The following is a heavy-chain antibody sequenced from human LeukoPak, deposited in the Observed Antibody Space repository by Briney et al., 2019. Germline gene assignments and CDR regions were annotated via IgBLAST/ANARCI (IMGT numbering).Heavy chain of an antibody. Sequence: GESLKISCKGSGYTFTNYWVGWVRQMPGKGLEWMGIIYPGDSDARYSPSFQGQVTISADKSISTAYLQWSSLKASDTAMYYCARGDYASGTFYDYWGQGTLVTVSS. CDR2: IYPGDSDA. CDR3: ARGDYASGTFYDY. J-gene: IGHJ4*02. V-gene: IGHV5-51*01. CDR1: GYTFTNYW. D-gene: IGHD3-10*01.